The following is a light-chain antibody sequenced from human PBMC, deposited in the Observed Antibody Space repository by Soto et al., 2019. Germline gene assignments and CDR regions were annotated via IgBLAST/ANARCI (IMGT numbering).Light chain of an antibody. V-gene: IGKV1-27*01. J-gene: IGKJ5*01. Sequence: DIQMTQSPSSLSASVGDRVTITCRASQGISNLAWYQQKPGKVPKLLISAASTLQSEVPSRFSGSGSGTDFTLTITSLQPEDVATYYCQKYSSVITFGQGTRLEI. CDR3: QKYSSVIT. CDR2: AAS. CDR1: QGISN.